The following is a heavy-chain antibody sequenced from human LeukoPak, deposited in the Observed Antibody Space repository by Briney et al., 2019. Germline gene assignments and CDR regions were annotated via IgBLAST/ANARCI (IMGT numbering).Heavy chain of an antibody. J-gene: IGHJ4*02. V-gene: IGHV4-59*08. CDR1: GGSISGYY. CDR2: IHYSGIT. D-gene: IGHD3-9*01. CDR3: ARLVGNYNILTGYFDY. Sequence: SETLSLTCTVSGGSISGYYWSWIRQPPGKGLEGIGYIHYSGITNCTPTLKSRVTISLDTSKNQFSLKLSSVSAADTAVYYCARLVGNYNILTGYFDYWGQGTLVTVSS.